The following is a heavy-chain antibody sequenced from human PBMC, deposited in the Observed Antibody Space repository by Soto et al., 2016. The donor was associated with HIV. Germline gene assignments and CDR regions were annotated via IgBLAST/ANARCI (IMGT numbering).Heavy chain of an antibody. CDR1: GFTFSHYW. J-gene: IGHJ4*02. V-gene: IGHV3-7*01. CDR3: VGQTGPTY. D-gene: IGHD1-1*01. Sequence: EVQMVDSGGGLVQPGGSLRLSCVASGFTFSHYWISWVRQAPGKGLEWVANIKEDGSVEDYVDSVKGRFTISRDNARNSVFLQMNSLRVDDTAVYYCVGQTGPTYWGQGTPVTVSS. CDR2: IKEDGSVE.